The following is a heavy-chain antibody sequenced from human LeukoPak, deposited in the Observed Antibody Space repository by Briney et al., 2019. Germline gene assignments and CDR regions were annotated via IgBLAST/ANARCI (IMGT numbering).Heavy chain of an antibody. V-gene: IGHV3-74*01. CDR3: AREGDGYHAYY. Sequence: GGSLRLSCAASGFTFSSYWMHWVRQAPGKGLVWVSRINSDGSSTSYADSVKGRFTISRDNAKNTLYLQMNSLRAEDTAVYYCAREGDGYHAYYWGQGTLVTVSS. J-gene: IGHJ4*02. D-gene: IGHD5-24*01. CDR1: GFTFSSYW. CDR2: INSDGSST.